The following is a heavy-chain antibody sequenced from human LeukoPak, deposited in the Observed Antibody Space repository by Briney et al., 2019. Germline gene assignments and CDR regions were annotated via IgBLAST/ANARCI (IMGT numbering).Heavy chain of an antibody. J-gene: IGHJ3*02. V-gene: IGHV3-66*01. Sequence: GGSLRLSCAASGFTFSSYEMNWVRQAPGKGLEWVSVIYSGGSTYYADSVKGRFAISRDNSKNTLYLQMNSLRAEDTAVYYCATYDSSGYYGHAFDIWGQGTMVTVSS. CDR3: ATYDSSGYYGHAFDI. CDR1: GFTFSSYE. CDR2: IYSGGST. D-gene: IGHD3-22*01.